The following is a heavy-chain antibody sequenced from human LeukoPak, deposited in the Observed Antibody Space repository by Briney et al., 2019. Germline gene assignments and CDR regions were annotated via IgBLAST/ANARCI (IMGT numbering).Heavy chain of an antibody. CDR2: ISSSSSYI. CDR3: ARDGSSWSFDY. J-gene: IGHJ4*02. CDR1: GFTFSSYS. D-gene: IGHD6-13*01. V-gene: IGHV3-21*01. Sequence: GGSLRLSCAASGFTFSSYSMNWVRQAPGKGLEWVSSISSSSSYIYYADSVKGRFTISRDNAKSSLYLQMNSLRAGDTAVYYCARDGSSWSFDYWGQGTLVTVSS.